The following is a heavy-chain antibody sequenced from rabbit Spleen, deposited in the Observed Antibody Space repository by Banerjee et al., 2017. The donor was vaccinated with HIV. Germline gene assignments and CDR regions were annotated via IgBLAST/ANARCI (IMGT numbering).Heavy chain of an antibody. V-gene: IGHV1S45*01. CDR2: IAGSSSGFT. D-gene: IGHD1-1*01. CDR3: ARNYVNAFDP. Sequence: QEQLVESGGGLVQPGGSLKLSCKASGFSFTSNDYICWVRQAPGKGLEWISCIAGSSSGFTYSATWAKGRFTVSKTSSTTVTLQMTSLTVADTATYFCARNYVNAFDPWGQGTLVTVS. J-gene: IGHJ2*01. CDR1: GFSFTSNDY.